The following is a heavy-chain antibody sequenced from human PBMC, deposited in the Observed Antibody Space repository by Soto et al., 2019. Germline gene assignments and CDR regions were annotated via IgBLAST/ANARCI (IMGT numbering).Heavy chain of an antibody. CDR1: GGSMTSYY. J-gene: IGHJ5*02. Sequence: QVQLQESGPGLVKPSGTLSLTCTVSGGSMTSYYWNWIRQSPGKGLEWIGYVYYSGSTSYDPSLKSRVAISIATSKNQFSLKLSSVTAADTAVYYCARSISGFGAKNWFDPWGQGTLVTVSS. V-gene: IGHV4-59*01. D-gene: IGHD3-16*01. CDR2: VYYSGST. CDR3: ARSISGFGAKNWFDP.